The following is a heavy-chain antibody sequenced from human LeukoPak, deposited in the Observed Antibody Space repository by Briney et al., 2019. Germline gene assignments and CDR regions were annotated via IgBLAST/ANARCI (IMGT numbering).Heavy chain of an antibody. CDR1: GFTFPSYA. CDR3: AKDPYSGYDQLYYFDY. Sequence: GGSLRVSCAASGFTFPSYAMSWVRQAPGKGLEWVSVTSGSGDDTYYADSVKGLFTISRDNSKNTLYLQMNSLRAEDSAVYYCAKDPYSGYDQLYYFDYWGQGTLVTVSS. D-gene: IGHD5-12*01. J-gene: IGHJ4*02. V-gene: IGHV3-23*01. CDR2: TSGSGDDT.